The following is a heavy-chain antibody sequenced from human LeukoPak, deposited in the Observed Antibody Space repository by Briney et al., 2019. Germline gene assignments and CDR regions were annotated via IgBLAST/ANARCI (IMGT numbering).Heavy chain of an antibody. V-gene: IGHV1-69*13. CDR2: IIPIFGTA. CDR1: GGTFSSYA. CDR3: ARSKRSYDLLFPFDY. Sequence: GASVKVSCKASGGTFSSYAISWVRQAPGQGLEWMGGIIPIFGTANYAQKFQGRVTITADESTSTAYMELSSLRSEDTAVYYCARSKRSYDLLFPFDYWGQGTLVTVSS. D-gene: IGHD3-9*01. J-gene: IGHJ4*02.